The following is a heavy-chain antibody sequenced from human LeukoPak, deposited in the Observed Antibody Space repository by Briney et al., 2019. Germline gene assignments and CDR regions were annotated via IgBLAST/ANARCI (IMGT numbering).Heavy chain of an antibody. D-gene: IGHD5-12*01. J-gene: IGHJ4*02. CDR3: AKDYSAYAVGGSFDY. CDR2: ISRNSGSI. Sequence: PGGSLRLSCAASGFTFSSYAMHWVRHVPGKGLEWVSGISRNSGSIGYADSVKGRFTISRDNAKNSLYLQMNSLRAEDTALYYCAKDYSAYAVGGSFDYWGQGTLVTVSS. CDR1: GFTFSSYA. V-gene: IGHV3-9*01.